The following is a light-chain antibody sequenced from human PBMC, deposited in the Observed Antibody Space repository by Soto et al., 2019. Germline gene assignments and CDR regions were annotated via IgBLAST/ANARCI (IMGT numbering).Light chain of an antibody. CDR1: QSISRY. CDR3: QQSYSTPLT. V-gene: IGKV1-39*01. J-gene: IGKJ4*01. Sequence: IQMTQSPSSLSASIGDRVTIICRASQSISRYSNWYQQKPGKAPKLLIYAASSLQSGVPSRFSGSGSGTDFTLTISSLQPEDFATYYCQQSYSTPLTFGGGTKVDIK. CDR2: AAS.